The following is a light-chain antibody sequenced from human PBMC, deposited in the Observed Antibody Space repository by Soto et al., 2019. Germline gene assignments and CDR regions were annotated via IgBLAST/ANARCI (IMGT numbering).Light chain of an antibody. CDR1: SSDVGGYKY. J-gene: IGLJ1*01. CDR3: SSSTTSSTLYV. Sequence: QSVLTQPASVSGSPGQSVTSSCTGTSSDVGGYKYVSWYQQHPGKAPKLMIYEVTNRPSGVSTRFSGSRSGNTASLTISGLQAEDEADYYCSSSTTSSTLYVFGTGTKVTVL. V-gene: IGLV2-14*01. CDR2: EVT.